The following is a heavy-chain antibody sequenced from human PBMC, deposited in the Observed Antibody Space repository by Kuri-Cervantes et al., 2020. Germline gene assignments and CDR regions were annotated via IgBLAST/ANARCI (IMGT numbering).Heavy chain of an antibody. CDR2: IYYSGST. V-gene: IGHV4-61*01. CDR3: ASSRLGGDYYGSGPHYFDY. CDR1: GGSVSSGSYY. Sequence: SETLSLSCTVSGGSVSSGSYYWSWIRQPPGKGLEWIGYIYYSGSTNYNPSLKSRVTISVDTSKNQFSLKLSSVTAADTAVYYCASSRLGGDYYGSGPHYFDYWGQGTLGTVSS. D-gene: IGHD3-10*01. J-gene: IGHJ4*02.